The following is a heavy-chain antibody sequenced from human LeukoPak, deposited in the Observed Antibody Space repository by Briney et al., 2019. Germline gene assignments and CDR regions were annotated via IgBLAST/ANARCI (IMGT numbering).Heavy chain of an antibody. Sequence: GGSLRLSCTASGFTFGDYAMSWVRQAPGKGLEWVGFIRSKAYGGTTEYAASVKGRFTISRDDSKSIAYLQMNSLKTEDTAVYYCTRVFDHWGQGTLVTVSS. V-gene: IGHV3-49*04. CDR1: GFTFGDYA. CDR2: IRSKAYGGTT. J-gene: IGHJ5*02. CDR3: TRVFDH.